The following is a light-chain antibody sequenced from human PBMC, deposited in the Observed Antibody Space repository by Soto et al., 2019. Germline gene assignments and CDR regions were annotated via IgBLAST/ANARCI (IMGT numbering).Light chain of an antibody. V-gene: IGLV1-40*01. Sequence: QSVLTQPPSVSGAPGLRVTISCTGSSSNIGAGYDVHWYQQLPGTAPKLLIYGNSNRPSGVPDRFSGSKSGTSASLAITGLQAEDEADYYCQSYDSSLSGVVFGGGTMLTVL. J-gene: IGLJ2*01. CDR3: QSYDSSLSGVV. CDR1: SSNIGAGYD. CDR2: GNS.